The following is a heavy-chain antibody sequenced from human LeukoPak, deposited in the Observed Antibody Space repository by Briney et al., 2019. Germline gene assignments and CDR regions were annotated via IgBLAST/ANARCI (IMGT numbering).Heavy chain of an antibody. CDR1: GGSISSSSYY. CDR3: ASDHMKYSGSYYLDY. Sequence: SETLSLTCTVSGGSISSSSYYWGWIRQPPGKGLEWIGSIYYSGSTYYNPSLKSRVTISVDTSKNQFSLKLSSVTAADTAVYYCASDHMKYSGSYYLDYWGQGTLVTVSS. CDR2: IYYSGST. J-gene: IGHJ4*02. V-gene: IGHV4-39*01. D-gene: IGHD1-26*01.